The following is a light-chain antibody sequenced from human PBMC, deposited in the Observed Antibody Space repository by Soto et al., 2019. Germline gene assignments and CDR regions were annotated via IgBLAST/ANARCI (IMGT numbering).Light chain of an antibody. V-gene: IGLV4-69*01. CDR1: SGHSRNA. Sequence: QPVLTQSPSASASLGASVKLTCTLSSGHSRNAIAWHQQLPQKGPRYLMKVNNDGSHAKGAGIPDRFSGSSSGAERYLIISSLQSDDEAVYYCQTWETGSVIFGGGTKLTVL. CDR3: QTWETGSVI. J-gene: IGLJ2*01. CDR2: VNNDGSH.